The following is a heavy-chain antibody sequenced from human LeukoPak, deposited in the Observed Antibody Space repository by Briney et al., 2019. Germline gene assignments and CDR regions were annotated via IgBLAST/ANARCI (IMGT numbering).Heavy chain of an antibody. CDR3: ARGWIQLSPFDY. J-gene: IGHJ4*02. CDR2: INQDGSEK. CDR1: GFTFSNYW. V-gene: IGHV3-7*01. D-gene: IGHD5-18*01. Sequence: PGGSLRLSCAASGFTFSNYWMSWVRQAPGKGLEWVANINQDGSEKHYVDSVKGRFTISRDNAKSSLYLQMNNLRAEDTAVYYCARGWIQLSPFDYWGQGTLVTVSS.